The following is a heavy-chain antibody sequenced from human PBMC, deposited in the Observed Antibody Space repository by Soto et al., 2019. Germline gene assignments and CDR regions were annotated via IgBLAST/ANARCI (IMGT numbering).Heavy chain of an antibody. CDR1: GGSISSGGYY. Sequence: PSETLSLTCTVSGGSISSGGYYWSWIRQHPGKGLEWIGYIYYSGSTYYNPSLKSRVTISVDTPKNQFSLKLSSVTAADTAVYYCARDQWEPGPGMDVWGQGTTVTVSS. D-gene: IGHD1-26*01. V-gene: IGHV4-31*03. CDR2: IYYSGST. CDR3: ARDQWEPGPGMDV. J-gene: IGHJ6*02.